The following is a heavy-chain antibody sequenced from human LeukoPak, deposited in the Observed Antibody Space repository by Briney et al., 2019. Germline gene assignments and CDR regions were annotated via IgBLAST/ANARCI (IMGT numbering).Heavy chain of an antibody. CDR1: GGSIRSSYYY. Sequence: SETLSLTCTVSGGSIRSSYYYWGWIRQPPGKGLEWIGSIYDSGSTYYNPSLKSRVTISVDTSKNQFSLRLNSVTAADTAVYYCASLYCSRTSCFFDYWGQGTLVTVSS. V-gene: IGHV4-39*01. D-gene: IGHD2-2*01. CDR3: ASLYCSRTSCFFDY. CDR2: IYDSGST. J-gene: IGHJ4*02.